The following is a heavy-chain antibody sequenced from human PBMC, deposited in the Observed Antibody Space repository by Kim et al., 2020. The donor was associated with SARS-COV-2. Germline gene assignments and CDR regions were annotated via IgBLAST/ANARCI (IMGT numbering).Heavy chain of an antibody. V-gene: IGHV3-30*04. CDR3: ARGPDCSSTSCYGYYYY. CDR2: ISYDGSNK. D-gene: IGHD2-2*01. J-gene: IGHJ6*01. Sequence: GGSLRLSCAASGFTFSSYAMHWVRQAPGKGLEWVAVISYDGSNKYYADSVKGRFTISRDNSKNTLYLQMNSLRAEDTAVYYCARGPDCSSTSCYGYYYY. CDR1: GFTFSSYA.